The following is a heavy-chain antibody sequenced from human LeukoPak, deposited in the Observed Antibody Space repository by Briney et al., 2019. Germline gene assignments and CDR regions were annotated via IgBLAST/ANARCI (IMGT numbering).Heavy chain of an antibody. CDR3: ARGYYDFWSGHYYFDY. CDR1: GYTFTDYY. Sequence: ASVKVSCKASGYTFTDYYMHWVRQAAGQGLEWMGWISPNSGNTGYAQKFQGRVTMTRNTSISTAYMELSSLRSEDTAVYYCARGYYDFWSGHYYFDYWGQGTLVTVSS. V-gene: IGHV1-8*02. J-gene: IGHJ4*02. CDR2: ISPNSGNT. D-gene: IGHD3-3*01.